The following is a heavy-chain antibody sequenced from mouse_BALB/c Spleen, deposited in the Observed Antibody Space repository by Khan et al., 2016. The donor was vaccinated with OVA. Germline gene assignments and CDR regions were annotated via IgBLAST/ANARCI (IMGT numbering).Heavy chain of an antibody. Sequence: EVQLQESGPGLVKPSQSLSLTCTVTGYSITSEFAWNWIRQFPGNKLEWMGYISYSGNTRYNPSLKSLISITRDTSRNQFFLQLNSVNTEDTATYYCARKDYYDYDPFPYWGQGTLVTVSA. CDR2: ISYSGNT. V-gene: IGHV3-2*02. D-gene: IGHD2-4*01. J-gene: IGHJ3*01. CDR1: GYSITSEFA. CDR3: ARKDYYDYDPFPY.